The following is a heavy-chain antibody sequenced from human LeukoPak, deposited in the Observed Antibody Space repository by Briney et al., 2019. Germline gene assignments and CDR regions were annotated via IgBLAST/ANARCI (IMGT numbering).Heavy chain of an antibody. CDR1: GGSISSGGYY. V-gene: IGHV4-31*03. Sequence: PSQTLSLTCTVSGGSISSGGYYWRWIRQHPGKGLEWIGYIYYSGSTYYNPSLKSRVTISVDTSKNQFSLKLSSVTAADTAVYYCARAEQLVLFDYWGQGTLVTVSS. CDR2: IYYSGST. D-gene: IGHD6-13*01. J-gene: IGHJ4*02. CDR3: ARAEQLVLFDY.